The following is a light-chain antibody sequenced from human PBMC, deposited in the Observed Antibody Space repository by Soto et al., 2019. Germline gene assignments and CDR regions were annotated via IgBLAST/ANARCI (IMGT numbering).Light chain of an antibody. J-gene: IGKJ4*01. CDR2: SAS. Sequence: DIQVTQSPSSVSASVGERVTITCRTSQGVSSWLAWYQQKPGKAPELLIYSASTMQTGAPSRFSGSGSGTDSNPSISSLQPEDFATYYYQPANCFPLTFGGGTKVEIK. V-gene: IGKV1-12*01. CDR3: QPANCFPLT. CDR1: QGVSSW.